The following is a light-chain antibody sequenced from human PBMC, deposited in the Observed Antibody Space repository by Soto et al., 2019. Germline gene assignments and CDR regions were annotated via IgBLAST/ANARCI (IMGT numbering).Light chain of an antibody. CDR3: QQVNSHPLT. J-gene: IGKJ4*01. V-gene: IGKV1-9*01. CDR1: QGIGTY. CDR2: AAS. Sequence: DIQLTQSSSFLSASVGDRVTITCRASQGIGTYVAWYQQKPGTAPNLLIYAASTLRSGVPSRFSGSGSGTDFTLTISSLQPEDFATYYCQQVNSHPLTFGGGTKV.